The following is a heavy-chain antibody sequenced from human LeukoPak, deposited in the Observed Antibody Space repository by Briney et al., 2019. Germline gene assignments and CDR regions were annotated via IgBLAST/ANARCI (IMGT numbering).Heavy chain of an antibody. Sequence: SETLSLTCTVSGGSISSYYWSWIRQPAGKGLEWIGRIYTSGSTNYNPSLKSRVTMSVDTSKNQFSLKLSSVAAADTAVYYCARSSTYDFWSGSFDYWGQGTLVTVSS. CDR1: GGSISSYY. CDR2: IYTSGST. V-gene: IGHV4-4*07. D-gene: IGHD3-3*01. J-gene: IGHJ4*02. CDR3: ARSSTYDFWSGSFDY.